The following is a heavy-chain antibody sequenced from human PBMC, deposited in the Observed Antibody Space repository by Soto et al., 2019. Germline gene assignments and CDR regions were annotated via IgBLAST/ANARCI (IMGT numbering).Heavy chain of an antibody. V-gene: IGHV3-21*01. CDR2: VSFRGDI. CDR3: ARGCSSASCYYY. J-gene: IGHJ4*02. CDR1: GFMFSSYT. Sequence: GGSLRLSCTASGFMFSSYTMNWVRQAPGKGLEWVSSVSFRGDIYYADSLEGRFTISRDDAKNSLYLQMNSLRAEDTAVYYCARGCSSASCYYYWGQGTLVTISS. D-gene: IGHD2-2*01.